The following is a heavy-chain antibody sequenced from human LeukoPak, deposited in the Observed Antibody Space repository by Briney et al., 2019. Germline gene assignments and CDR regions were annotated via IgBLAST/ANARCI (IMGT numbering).Heavy chain of an antibody. CDR2: ISYDGSNK. V-gene: IGHV3-30-3*01. D-gene: IGHD3-16*01. CDR3: AKDRANWAIDD. Sequence: GGSLRLSCAASGFTFSSYAMHWVRQAPGKGLEWVAVISYDGSNKYYADSVKGRFTASKDDARKSMYLQMNSLRVEDTAVYYCAKDRANWAIDDWGQGTQVTVSS. CDR1: GFTFSSYA. J-gene: IGHJ4*02.